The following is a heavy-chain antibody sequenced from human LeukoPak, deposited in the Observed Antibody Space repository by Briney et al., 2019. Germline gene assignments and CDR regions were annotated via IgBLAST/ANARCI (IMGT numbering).Heavy chain of an antibody. V-gene: IGHV4-31*03. Sequence: SETLSLTCTVSGGSISSGGYYWSWIRQHPGKGLEWIGYIYYSGSTYYNPSLKSRVTISVDTSKNQFSLKLSSVTAADTAVYYCARVNRSYWFDPWGQGTWSPSPQ. CDR3: ARVNRSYWFDP. CDR1: GGSISSGGYY. J-gene: IGHJ5*02. CDR2: IYYSGST.